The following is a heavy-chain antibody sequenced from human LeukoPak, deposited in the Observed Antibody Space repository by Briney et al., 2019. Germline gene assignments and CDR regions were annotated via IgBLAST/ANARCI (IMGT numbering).Heavy chain of an antibody. V-gene: IGHV4-34*01. D-gene: IGHD6-19*01. CDR1: GMSFTGYY. Sequence: SETLSLTCAVHGMSFTGYYWSWIRQPPGKGLEWIGEMNHRGNSYFNPSFKSRVSISLDTSRKQFSLNLTSVTVADTAFYFCARGSGSYTGAADHWGQGTLVTVSS. CDR3: ARGSGSYTGAADH. J-gene: IGHJ5*02. CDR2: MNHRGNS.